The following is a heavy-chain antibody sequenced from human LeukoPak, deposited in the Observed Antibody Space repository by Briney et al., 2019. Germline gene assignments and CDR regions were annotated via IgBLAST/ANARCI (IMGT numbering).Heavy chain of an antibody. Sequence: SGTLSLTCTVSGGSISSSSYYWGWIRQPPGKGLEWIGSIYYSGSTYYNPSLKSRVTISVDTSKNQFSLKLSSVTAADTAVYYCARDGHYDFWSGYDYYYMDVWGKGTTVTVSS. J-gene: IGHJ6*03. CDR3: ARDGHYDFWSGYDYYYMDV. D-gene: IGHD3-3*01. CDR2: IYYSGST. CDR1: GGSISSSSYY. V-gene: IGHV4-39*07.